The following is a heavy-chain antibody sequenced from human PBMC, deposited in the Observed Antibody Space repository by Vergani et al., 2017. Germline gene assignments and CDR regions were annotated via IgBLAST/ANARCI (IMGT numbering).Heavy chain of an antibody. CDR2: INPNSGGT. CDR3: ARTPLKVAAAGTHYYYYMDV. J-gene: IGHJ6*03. V-gene: IGHV1-2*02. CDR1: GYTFTGYY. D-gene: IGHD6-13*01. Sequence: QVQLVQSGAEVKKPGASVKDSCKASGYTFTGYYMHWVRQAPGQGLEWMGWINPNSGGTNYAQKFQGRVTMTRDTSISTAYMELSRLRSDDTAVYYCARTPLKVAAAGTHYYYYMDVWGKGTTVTVSS.